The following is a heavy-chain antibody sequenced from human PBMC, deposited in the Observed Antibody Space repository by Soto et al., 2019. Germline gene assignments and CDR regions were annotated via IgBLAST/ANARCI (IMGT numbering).Heavy chain of an antibody. CDR3: ARGSSPHLWCGTRTRGDYYYYCMDV. V-gene: IGHV1-3*01. CDR1: GYTFHRNA. J-gene: IGHJ6*02. Sequence: APVQVSCDASGYTFHRNATQWVRQAQSNRLEWLGCINAGNGNTKYSQKFKGRVTITRDTSASTAYMELSSLRSEDTAVYYCARGSSPHLWCGTRTRGDYYYYCMDVWCHG. CDR2: INAGNGNT. D-gene: IGHD3-10*01.